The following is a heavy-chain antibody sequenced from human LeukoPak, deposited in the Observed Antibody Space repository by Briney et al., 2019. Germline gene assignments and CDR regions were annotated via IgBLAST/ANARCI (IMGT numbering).Heavy chain of an antibody. CDR1: GYTFTSYD. CDR3: ATDGWGHGGQLGATGFDY. J-gene: IGHJ4*02. Sequence: GASVKVSCKSSGYTFTSYDINWVRQATGQGLEWMGWMNPNSGNTGYAQKFQGRVTMTRNTSISTAYMELSSLRSEDTAVYYCATDGWGHGGQLGATGFDYWGQGTLVTVSS. D-gene: IGHD1-26*01. V-gene: IGHV1-8*01. CDR2: MNPNSGNT.